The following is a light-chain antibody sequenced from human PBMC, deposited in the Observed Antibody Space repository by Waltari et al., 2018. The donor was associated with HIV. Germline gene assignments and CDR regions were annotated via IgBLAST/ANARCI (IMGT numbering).Light chain of an antibody. CDR1: TSNIRSNA. J-gene: IGLJ1*01. CDR3: AAWDDSLIAHV. V-gene: IGLV1-44*01. CDR2: SYK. Sequence: QSVLTQPPSMSGTPGPRVTLSCSGSTSNIRSNAVNCYQQLPGTPPKLLSYSYKQRPAGVPVRFSGSKSGTSASLAISGLQSDDEADYYCAAWDDSLIAHVFGPGTKVTVL.